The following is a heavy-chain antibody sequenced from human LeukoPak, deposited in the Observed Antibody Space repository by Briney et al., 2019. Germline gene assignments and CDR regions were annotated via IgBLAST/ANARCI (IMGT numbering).Heavy chain of an antibody. J-gene: IGHJ3*02. Sequence: PSQTLSLTCTVSGGSISSYYWSWIRQPPGKGLGWIGYIYYSGSTNYNPSLKSRVTISVDTSKNQFSLKLSSVTAADTAVYYCARDYYYDSSGYHGLGDDAFDIWGQGTMVTVSS. D-gene: IGHD3-22*01. CDR2: IYYSGST. V-gene: IGHV4-59*01. CDR3: ARDYYYDSSGYHGLGDDAFDI. CDR1: GGSISSYY.